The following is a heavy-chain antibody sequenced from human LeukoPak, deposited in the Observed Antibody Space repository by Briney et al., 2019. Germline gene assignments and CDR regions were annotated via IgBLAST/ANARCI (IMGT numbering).Heavy chain of an antibody. V-gene: IGHV3-23*01. CDR3: AKVPSIVVVPAANYFDY. CDR1: GFTFSSYA. Sequence: PGGSLRLSCAASGFTFSSYAMSWVRQAPGKGLEWVSAISGSGGSTYYADSVKGRFTISRDNSKNTLYLQMNSLRAEDTAVYYCAKVPSIVVVPAANYFDYWGQGTLVTVSS. J-gene: IGHJ4*02. D-gene: IGHD2-2*01. CDR2: ISGSGGST.